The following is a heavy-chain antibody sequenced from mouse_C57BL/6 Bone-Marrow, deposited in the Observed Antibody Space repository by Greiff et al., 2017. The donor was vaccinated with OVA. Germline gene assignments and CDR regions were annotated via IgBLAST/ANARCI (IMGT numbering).Heavy chain of an antibody. Sequence: EVQLVESGPELVKPGASVKIPCKASGYTFTDYNMDWVKQSHGKSLEWIGDINPNNGGTIYNQKFKGKATLTVDKSSSTAYMELRSLTSEDTAVYYCARMPSITTVVEPYLFDYWGQGTTLTVSS. V-gene: IGHV1-18*01. CDR1: GYTFTDYN. J-gene: IGHJ2*01. CDR3: ARMPSITTVVEPYLFDY. D-gene: IGHD1-1*01. CDR2: INPNNGGT.